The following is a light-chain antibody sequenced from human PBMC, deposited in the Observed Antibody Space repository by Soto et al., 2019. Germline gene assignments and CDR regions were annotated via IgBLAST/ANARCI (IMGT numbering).Light chain of an antibody. CDR2: RAS. V-gene: IGKV1-5*03. J-gene: IGKJ1*01. Sequence: DIQMTQSPSTLSASVGDIVTFTCRASQTISDWLAWYQHKPGQAPKVLIDRASTLQSGVPSRFRGSGSGTEFTLTISSLQPDDFATYYCQQYNTYLPAFGQGTKVEIK. CDR3: QQYNTYLPA. CDR1: QTISDW.